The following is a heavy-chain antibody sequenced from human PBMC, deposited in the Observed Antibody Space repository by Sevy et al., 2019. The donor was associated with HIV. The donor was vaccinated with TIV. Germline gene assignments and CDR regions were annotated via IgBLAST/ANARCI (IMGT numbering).Heavy chain of an antibody. CDR3: ARDLEFYDYGDYGPAFMPDY. D-gene: IGHD4-17*01. CDR2: MWFDGSNT. J-gene: IGHJ4*02. V-gene: IGHV3-33*01. Sequence: GGSLRLSCAASGFTFSTYGMHWVRQAPGKGLEWVAVMWFDGSNTYYAGSVKGRFTISRDIAKNTLHHQMNSLRAEDTAVYYCARDLEFYDYGDYGPAFMPDYWGQGTLVTVSS. CDR1: GFTFSTYG.